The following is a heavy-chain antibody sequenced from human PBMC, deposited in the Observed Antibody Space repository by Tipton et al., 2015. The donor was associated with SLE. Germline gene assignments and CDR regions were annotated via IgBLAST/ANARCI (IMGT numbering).Heavy chain of an antibody. Sequence: TLSLTCALSGGSFSRYYWTWIRQSPGKGLEWIGEVSHSGDTNYTPSLKSRVSISVDTSKNLFFLKLTSVTAADTAVYYCASDPKGGVFDNWGQGTLVTVSS. D-gene: IGHD3-16*01. CDR3: ASDPKGGVFDN. CDR2: VSHSGDT. V-gene: IGHV4-34*01. CDR1: GGSFSRYY. J-gene: IGHJ4*02.